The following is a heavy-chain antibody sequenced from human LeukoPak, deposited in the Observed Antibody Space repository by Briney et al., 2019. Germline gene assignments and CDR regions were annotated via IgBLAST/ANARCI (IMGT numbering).Heavy chain of an antibody. D-gene: IGHD1-26*01. CDR2: TSYDGSNK. CDR3: ARDLGMYAFDI. V-gene: IGHV3-30*04. CDR1: GFTFSSYA. J-gene: IGHJ3*02. Sequence: PGGSLRLSCAASGFTFSSYAMHWVRQAPGQGLEWVALTSYDGSNKFYADSVKGRFTISRDNSKNTLYLQMSSLRTEDTAVYYCARDLGMYAFDIWGQGTMVTVSS.